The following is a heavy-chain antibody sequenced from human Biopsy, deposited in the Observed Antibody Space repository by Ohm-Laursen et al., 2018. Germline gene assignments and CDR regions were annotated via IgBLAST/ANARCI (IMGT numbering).Heavy chain of an antibody. V-gene: IGHV3-72*01. CDR2: SRNQANGYTT. CDR3: ARMFARLGACSGGTCYPGDDY. CDR1: GFTFCDHY. J-gene: IGHJ4*02. Sequence: GSLRLSCAASGFTFCDHYMEWVRQAPGRGLEWVGRSRNQANGYTTEYAASVKGRFTISRDETETSMYLQMSGLKTEDTAVYYCARMFARLGACSGGTCYPGDDYWGQGTLVTVSS. D-gene: IGHD2-15*01.